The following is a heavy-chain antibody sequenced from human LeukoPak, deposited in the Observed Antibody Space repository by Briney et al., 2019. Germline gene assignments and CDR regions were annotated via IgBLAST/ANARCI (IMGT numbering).Heavy chain of an antibody. CDR1: GGSISSYY. J-gene: IGHJ6*02. D-gene: IGHD1-26*01. CDR3: AAGRGSPLFYGMDV. Sequence: KASETLSLTCTVSGGSISSYYWSWIRQPPGKGLEWIGHIYSSGSTNYNPSLKSRVTLSVDMSKNQFSLKLSSVTAADTAVYYCAAGRGSPLFYGMDVWGQGTTVTVSS. CDR2: IYSSGST. V-gene: IGHV4-59*01.